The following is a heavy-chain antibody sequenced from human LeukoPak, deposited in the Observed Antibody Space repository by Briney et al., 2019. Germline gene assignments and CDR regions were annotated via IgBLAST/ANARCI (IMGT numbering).Heavy chain of an antibody. Sequence: GGSLRLSCAASGFTFSTYGMHWVRQTPGMGLEWVAFIQYDGSKKYYADSVKGRFTISRDNYRKTLYVQMNSLRTEDTAVYYCAKEAYYYDSSGYYYVGWFDPWGQGTLVTVSS. J-gene: IGHJ5*02. D-gene: IGHD3-22*01. CDR2: IQYDGSKK. CDR1: GFTFSTYG. CDR3: AKEAYYYDSSGYYYVGWFDP. V-gene: IGHV3-30*02.